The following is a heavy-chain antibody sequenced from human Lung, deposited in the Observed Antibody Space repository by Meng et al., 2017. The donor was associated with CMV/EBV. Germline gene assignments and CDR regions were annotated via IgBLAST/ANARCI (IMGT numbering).Heavy chain of an antibody. J-gene: IGHJ3*02. V-gene: IGHV3-30*02. Sequence: GGSLRLXCAASGFTFKNYDIHWVRQAPGKGLELVALIRSDGNEKYYADSVKGRFTISRDNFKNTLYLQMKSLRGEDTAVYYCAKFLSLEPDDAFDIWGQGAVVTVSS. CDR2: IRSDGNEK. D-gene: IGHD3-3*01. CDR3: AKFLSLEPDDAFDI. CDR1: GFTFKNYD.